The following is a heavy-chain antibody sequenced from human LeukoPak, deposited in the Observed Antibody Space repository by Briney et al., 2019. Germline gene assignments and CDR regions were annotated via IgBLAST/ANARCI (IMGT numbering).Heavy chain of an antibody. D-gene: IGHD1-26*01. Sequence: ESGGSLRLSCAASGFTLSSYAMHWVRQPAGKGLEWVSAIGTAGDTFYSGSVKGRFTISRENAKKSLFLQMNSLRAEDTAVYYCARQNTPHGNFDYWGQGTLVTVSS. CDR3: ARQNTPHGNFDY. CDR2: IGTAGDT. J-gene: IGHJ4*02. CDR1: GFTLSSYA. V-gene: IGHV3-13*01.